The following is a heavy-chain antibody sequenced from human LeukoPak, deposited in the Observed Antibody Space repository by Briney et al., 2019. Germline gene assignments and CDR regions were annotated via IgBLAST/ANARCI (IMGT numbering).Heavy chain of an antibody. CDR2: IFDSGSA. Sequence: SETLSLTCTVSGVSINSHYWSWIRQPPGKGLEWIGFIFDSGSANYKSSLKSRVTMTVDTSKNQFSLKLNSVSAADTAVYYCARVLQNYYHMDVWGKGTTVTVSS. V-gene: IGHV4-59*11. CDR3: ARVLQNYYHMDV. CDR1: GVSINSHY. J-gene: IGHJ6*03. D-gene: IGHD3-3*01.